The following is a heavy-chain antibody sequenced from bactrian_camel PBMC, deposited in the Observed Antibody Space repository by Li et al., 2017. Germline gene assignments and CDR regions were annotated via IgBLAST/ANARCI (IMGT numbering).Heavy chain of an antibody. Sequence: VQLVESGGGSVQAGGSLRLSCAASGDVTEYVYRTHCMAWYRQVPGKELEGVATIDSQGGKKYADSVKGRFTVSKDNAQNIFFLHITPLKPADTATYYCAADFAFGGGCRALERWTVDFGYWGQGTQVTVS. CDR3: AADFAFGGGCRALERWTVDFGY. CDR1: GDVTEYVYRTHC. CDR2: IDSQGGK. J-gene: IGHJ6*01. V-gene: IGHV3S53*01. D-gene: IGHD7*01.